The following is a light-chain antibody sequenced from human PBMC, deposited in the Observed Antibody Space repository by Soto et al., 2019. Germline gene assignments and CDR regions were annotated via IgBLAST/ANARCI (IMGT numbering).Light chain of an antibody. J-gene: IGLJ1*01. V-gene: IGLV1-47*01. CDR1: SSNIGSHF. Sequence: QPVLTQPPSASGTPGQSLTISCSGSSSNIGSHFVYWYQHLPGTAPKLLIFRDGQRPSGVPARFFGSKSGTSASLAISGLRSEDEADYYCQSYDSTLSARYVFGTGTKVTVL. CDR2: RDG. CDR3: QSYDSTLSARYV.